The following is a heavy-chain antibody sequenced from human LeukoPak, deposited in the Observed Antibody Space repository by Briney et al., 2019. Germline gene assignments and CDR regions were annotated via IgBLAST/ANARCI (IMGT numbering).Heavy chain of an antibody. J-gene: IGHJ4*02. Sequence: GRSLRLSCAASGFTFSSYGMHWVRQAPGKGLEWVAVISYDGSNKYYADSVKGRFTISRDNSKNTLYLQMNSLRAEDTAVYYCEVLRFLEWLGYWGQGTLVTVSS. CDR3: EVLRFLEWLGY. V-gene: IGHV3-30*03. CDR2: ISYDGSNK. D-gene: IGHD3-3*01. CDR1: GFTFSSYG.